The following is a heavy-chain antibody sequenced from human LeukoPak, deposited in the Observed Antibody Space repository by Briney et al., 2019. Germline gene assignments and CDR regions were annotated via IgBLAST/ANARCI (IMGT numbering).Heavy chain of an antibody. CDR3: ARDRGKDFIGD. V-gene: IGHV3-30-3*01. Sequence: GGSLRLSCAASGFTFSSFDMHWVRQAPGEGLEWVATLSSDGSDRRYTDSVKGRFSISRDDSRNTVYLQMNSLTAEDTALYYCARDRGKDFIGDWGQGTQVTVSS. CDR1: GFTFSSFD. D-gene: IGHD4-23*01. CDR2: LSSDGSDR. J-gene: IGHJ4*02.